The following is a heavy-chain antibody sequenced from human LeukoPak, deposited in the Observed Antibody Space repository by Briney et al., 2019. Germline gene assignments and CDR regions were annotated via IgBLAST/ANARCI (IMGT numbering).Heavy chain of an antibody. D-gene: IGHD4-17*01. CDR3: ARTLVDDYGDSNFDY. CDR2: INPSGGST. J-gene: IGHJ4*02. CDR1: GGTFSSYA. Sequence: ASVKVSCKASGGTFSSYAISWVRQAPGQGLEWMGIINPSGGSTSYAQKFQGRVTMTRDTSTSTVYMELSSLRSEDTAVYYCARTLVDDYGDSNFDYWGQGTLVTVSS. V-gene: IGHV1-46*01.